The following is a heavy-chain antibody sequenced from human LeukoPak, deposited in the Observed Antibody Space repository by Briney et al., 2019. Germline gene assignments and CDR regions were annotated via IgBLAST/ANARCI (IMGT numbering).Heavy chain of an antibody. Sequence: ASVKVSCKASRYTFTNYDTNWVRQATGQGLEWMGWMNPNSGNTGYAQKFQGRVTMTRNTSISTAYMELSSLRSEDTAVYYCAGGYFHNSGYYFDYWGQGTLVTVSS. V-gene: IGHV1-8*01. CDR3: AGGYFHNSGYYFDY. J-gene: IGHJ4*02. CDR1: RYTFTNYD. CDR2: MNPNSGNT. D-gene: IGHD3-22*01.